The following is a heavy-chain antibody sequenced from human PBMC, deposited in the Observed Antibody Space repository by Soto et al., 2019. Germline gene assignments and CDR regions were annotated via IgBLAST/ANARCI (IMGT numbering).Heavy chain of an antibody. CDR2: ISSGSSNI. CDR3: ASRGMAARWVVDY. CDR1: GFTFSSYT. V-gene: IGHV3-21*01. D-gene: IGHD6-6*01. Sequence: PGGSLRLSCAASGFTFSSYTMNWVRQAPGKGLEWVSSISSGSSNIEYADSVKGRFTISRDNTKNLLYLQMNSLRVEDTAVYYCASRGMAARWVVDYWCQGTLVTVSS. J-gene: IGHJ4*02.